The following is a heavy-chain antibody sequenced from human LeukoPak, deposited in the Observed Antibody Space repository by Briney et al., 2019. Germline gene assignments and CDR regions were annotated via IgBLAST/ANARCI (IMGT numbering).Heavy chain of an antibody. CDR2: IKHDGSEK. CDR3: ARDTVDYGGNAGHAFDI. CDR1: GFTFSSYS. V-gene: IGHV3-7*01. J-gene: IGHJ3*02. Sequence: GGSLRLSCAASGFTFSSYSVTWVRRAPGKGLEWVANIKHDGSEKYYVDSVKGRFAISRDNAKNSLYLQMSSLRAEDTALYYCARDTVDYGGNAGHAFDIWGPGTMVTVSS. D-gene: IGHD4-23*01.